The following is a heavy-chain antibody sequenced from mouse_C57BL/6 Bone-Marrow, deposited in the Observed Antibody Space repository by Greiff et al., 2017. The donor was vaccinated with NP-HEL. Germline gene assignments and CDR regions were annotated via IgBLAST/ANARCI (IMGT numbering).Heavy chain of an antibody. Sequence: EVQLVESGGGLVQPKGSLKLSCAASGFTFNTYAMHWVRQAPGKGLEWVARIRSKSSNYATYYADSVKDRFTISRDDSQSMLYLQMNNLKTEDTAMYYCVRENYGSSSYWYFDVWGTGTTVTVSS. V-gene: IGHV10-3*01. CDR1: GFTFNTYA. J-gene: IGHJ1*03. D-gene: IGHD1-1*01. CDR2: IRSKSSNYAT. CDR3: VRENYGSSSYWYFDV.